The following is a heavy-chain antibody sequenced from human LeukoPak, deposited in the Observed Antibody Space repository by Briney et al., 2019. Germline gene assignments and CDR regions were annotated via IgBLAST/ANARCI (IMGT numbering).Heavy chain of an antibody. CDR2: ISSSGGDT. V-gene: IGHV3-21*01. CDR3: ARDFEERGYYLADFDY. D-gene: IGHD3-22*01. J-gene: IGHJ4*02. CDR1: GFTFTSYL. Sequence: PGGSLRLSCAASGFTFTSYLMNWVRQAPGKGLEWVSSISSSGGDTYYANSVKGRFTISRDNAKNSLYLQMSSLRADDTAVYYCARDFEERGYYLADFDYWGQGTLVTVSS.